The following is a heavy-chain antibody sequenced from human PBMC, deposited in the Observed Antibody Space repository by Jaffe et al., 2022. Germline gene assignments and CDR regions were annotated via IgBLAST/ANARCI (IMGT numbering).Heavy chain of an antibody. Sequence: QITLKESGPTLVKPTQTLTLTCTFSGFSLSTSGVGVGWIRQPPGKALEWLALIYWDDDKRYSPSLKSRLTITKDTSKNQVVLTMTNMDPVDTATYYCAHRRQDYGDYERYYFDYWGQGTLVTVSS. V-gene: IGHV2-5*02. J-gene: IGHJ4*02. CDR3: AHRRQDYGDYERYYFDY. CDR1: GFSLSTSGVG. D-gene: IGHD4-17*01. CDR2: IYWDDDK.